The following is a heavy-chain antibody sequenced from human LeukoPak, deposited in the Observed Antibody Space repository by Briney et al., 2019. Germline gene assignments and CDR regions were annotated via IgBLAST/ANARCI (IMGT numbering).Heavy chain of an antibody. V-gene: IGHV3-48*01. CDR3: AREVGTPQAFDI. CDR1: RSTFSNYG. J-gene: IGHJ3*02. D-gene: IGHD1-26*01. Sequence: GGSLRLSCAASRSTFSNYGVNWVGQAPGKGLEWVSYINSRSSTIYYADSVRGRFTISRGNAKNSLYLQMNSLKAEDTAIYYCAREVGTPQAFDIWGQGTMVTVSS. CDR2: INSRSSTI.